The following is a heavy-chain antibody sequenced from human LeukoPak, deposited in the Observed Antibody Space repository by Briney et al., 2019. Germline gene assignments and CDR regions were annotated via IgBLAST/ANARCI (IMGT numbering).Heavy chain of an antibody. D-gene: IGHD7-27*01. V-gene: IGHV3-74*01. CDR3: VRERGETGRTDY. CDR2: INHDGSDT. J-gene: IGHJ4*02. Sequence: PGGSLRLSCAASGFTFKLYWMHWVRQVPGRGPVWVSRINHDGSDTIYADSVRGRFTISRDDAKNTLYLQMNSLRGEDTAVYYCVRERGETGRTDYWGQGTLVTVSS. CDR1: GFTFKLYW.